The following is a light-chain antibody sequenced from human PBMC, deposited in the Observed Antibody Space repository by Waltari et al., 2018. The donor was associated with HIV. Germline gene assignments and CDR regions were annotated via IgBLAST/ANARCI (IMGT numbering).Light chain of an antibody. V-gene: IGLV1-40*01. J-gene: IGLJ1*01. Sequence: QSVLTQPPSVSGAPGQRVTISCTGSRPNIGAGYAVHWFQQLPGTAPKLLIYGNTNRPSGVPDRFSGSKSGTSASLAITGLQAEDEADYYCQSYDSGLSAYVFGTGTKVTVL. CDR1: RPNIGAGYA. CDR3: QSYDSGLSAYV. CDR2: GNT.